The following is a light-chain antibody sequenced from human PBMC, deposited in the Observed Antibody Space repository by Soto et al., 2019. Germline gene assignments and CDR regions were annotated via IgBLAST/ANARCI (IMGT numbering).Light chain of an antibody. CDR2: EVT. J-gene: IGLJ1*01. Sequence: QSALNQPASVSGSPGQSVTISCTATSSDVENYKLVSWYQQHPGKAPKLIIYEVTKRPSGVSNRFSGSKSANTASLTTSGLQPEDEADYYCCSSVGSYVFGTGTKLTVL. CDR3: CSSVGSYV. CDR1: SSDVENYKL. V-gene: IGLV2-23*02.